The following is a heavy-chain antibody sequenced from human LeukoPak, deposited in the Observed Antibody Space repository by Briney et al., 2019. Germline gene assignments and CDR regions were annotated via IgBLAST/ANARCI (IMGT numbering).Heavy chain of an antibody. Sequence: PGGSLRLSCAASGFTFSSYCMHWVRQPPGKGLEWVGRIKSKTDGGTTDYAAPVKGRFTISRDDSKNTLYLQMNSLKTEDTAVYYCTTDLTPPPAWRSPDIVVVVAATPFDYWGQGTLDTVSS. J-gene: IGHJ4*02. CDR1: GFTFSSYC. V-gene: IGHV3-15*01. CDR3: TTDLTPPPAWRSPDIVVVVAATPFDY. CDR2: IKSKTDGGTT. D-gene: IGHD2-15*01.